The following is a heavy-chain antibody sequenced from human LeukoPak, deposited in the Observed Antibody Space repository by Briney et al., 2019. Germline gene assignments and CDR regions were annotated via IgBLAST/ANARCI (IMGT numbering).Heavy chain of an antibody. V-gene: IGHV1-69*04. D-gene: IGHD1-1*01. J-gene: IGHJ4*02. CDR1: GGTFSSYA. CDR3: ARVERTATPTGGIDY. Sequence: ASVKVSCKASGGTFSSYAISWVRQAPGQGLEWMGRIIPILGIANYAQKFQGRVTITADESTSTAYMELSSLRSEDTAVYYCARVERTATPTGGIDYWGQGTLVTVSS. CDR2: IIPILGIA.